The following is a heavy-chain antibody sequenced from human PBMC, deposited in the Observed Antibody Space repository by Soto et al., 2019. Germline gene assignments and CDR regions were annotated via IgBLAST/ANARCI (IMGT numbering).Heavy chain of an antibody. Sequence: PGGSLRLSCAASGFTFSSYWMSWVRQAPGKGLEWVANIKQDGSEKYYVDSVKGRFTISRDNAKNSLYLQMNSLRAEDTAVYYCARDDSSGYYMVPDPYYYYYGMDVWGQGTTVTVSS. CDR3: ARDDSSGYYMVPDPYYYYYGMDV. CDR1: GFTFSSYW. D-gene: IGHD3-22*01. V-gene: IGHV3-7*05. J-gene: IGHJ6*02. CDR2: IKQDGSEK.